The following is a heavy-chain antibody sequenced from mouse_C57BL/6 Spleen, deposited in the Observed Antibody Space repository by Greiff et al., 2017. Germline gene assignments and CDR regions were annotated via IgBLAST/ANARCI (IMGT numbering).Heavy chain of an antibody. CDR2: IYPGSGNT. CDR1: GYTFTDYY. CDR3: ARSYYSKEGFAY. J-gene: IGHJ3*01. D-gene: IGHD2-5*01. Sequence: VKLQESGAELVRPGASVKLSCKASGYTFTDYYINWVKQRPGQGLEWIARIYPGSGNTYYNEKFKGKATLTAEKSSSTAYMQLSSLTSEDSAVYFCARSYYSKEGFAYWGQGTLVTVSA. V-gene: IGHV1-76*01.